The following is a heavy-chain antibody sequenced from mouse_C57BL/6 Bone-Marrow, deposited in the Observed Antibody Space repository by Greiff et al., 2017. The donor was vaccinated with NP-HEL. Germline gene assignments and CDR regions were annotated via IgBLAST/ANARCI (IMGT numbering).Heavy chain of an antibody. D-gene: IGHD1-1*01. CDR2: ISSGSSTI. J-gene: IGHJ1*03. CDR3: AREGGTTVVPYWYFDV. CDR1: GFTFSDYG. Sequence: EVKLVESGGGLVKPGGSLKLSCAASGFTFSDYGMHWVRQAPEKGLEWVAYISSGSSTIYYADTVKGRFPISRDTAKNTLFLQMTSLRSEDTAMYYCAREGGTTVVPYWYFDVWGTGTTVTVSS. V-gene: IGHV5-17*01.